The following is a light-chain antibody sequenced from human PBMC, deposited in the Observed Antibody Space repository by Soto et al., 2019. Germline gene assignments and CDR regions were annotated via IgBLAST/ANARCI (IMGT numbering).Light chain of an antibody. CDR2: GAS. CDR3: QQYGSSPRT. CDR1: QSVSSSY. J-gene: IGKJ1*01. V-gene: IGKV3-20*01. Sequence: IVLTQSTGALSFSPGQRATLSGRASQSVSSSYLAWYQQKPGQAPRLLIYGASSRATGIPDRFSGSGSGTDFTLTISRLEPEDFAVYYCQQYGSSPRTFGQGTKVDIK.